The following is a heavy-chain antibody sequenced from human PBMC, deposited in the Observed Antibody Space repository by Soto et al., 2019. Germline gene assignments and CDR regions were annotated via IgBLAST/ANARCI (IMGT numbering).Heavy chain of an antibody. Sequence: GSLRLSCAASGFTFSSYGMHWVRQAPGKGLEWVAVISYDGSNKYYADSVKGRFTISRDNSKNTLYLQMNSLRAEDTAVHYCAKDHYYDSSGYLVDYWGQGTLVTVSS. CDR3: AKDHYYDSSGYLVDY. CDR1: GFTFSSYG. V-gene: IGHV3-30*18. CDR2: ISYDGSNK. D-gene: IGHD3-22*01. J-gene: IGHJ4*02.